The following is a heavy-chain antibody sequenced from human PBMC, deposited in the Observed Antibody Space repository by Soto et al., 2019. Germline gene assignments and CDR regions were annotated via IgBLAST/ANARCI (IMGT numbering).Heavy chain of an antibody. D-gene: IGHD6-13*01. Sequence: GESLKISCAASGFTFNNYAMNWVRQAPGKGLEWVSVISGSGGSAYYADSVQGRFTISRDNSKNTLYLQMNSLRAEDAAIYYCVREGSGWYSRGSFDFWGRGTMVTVSS. CDR3: VREGSGWYSRGSFDF. CDR1: GFTFNNYA. V-gene: IGHV3-23*01. CDR2: ISGSGGSA. J-gene: IGHJ3*01.